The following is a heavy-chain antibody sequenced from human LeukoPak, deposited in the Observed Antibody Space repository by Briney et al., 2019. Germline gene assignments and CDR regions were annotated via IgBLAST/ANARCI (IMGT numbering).Heavy chain of an antibody. J-gene: IGHJ4*02. CDR2: ISSSSSYI. CDR1: GFTFSSYS. Sequence: GGSLRLSCAASGFTFSSYSMNWVRQAPGKGLEWVSSISSSSSYIYYADSVKGRFTISRDNAKNSLYLQMNSLRAEDTAVYYCAREAVAGTRGLDYWGQGTLVTVSS. CDR3: AREAVAGTRGLDY. V-gene: IGHV3-21*01. D-gene: IGHD6-19*01.